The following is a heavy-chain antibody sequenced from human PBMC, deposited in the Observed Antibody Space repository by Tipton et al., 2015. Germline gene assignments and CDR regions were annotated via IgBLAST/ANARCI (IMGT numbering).Heavy chain of an antibody. J-gene: IGHJ4*02. V-gene: IGHV5-51*01. CDR3: ARRAYGDYLFDY. CDR2: IYPGDSDT. Sequence: QLVQSGAEVKKPGESLKISCKGSGYTFTRYWIGWVRQVPGKGLEWMGNIYPGDSDTRYSPSFQGQVTISADRSINTAYLQWSSLKASDSAMYYCARRAYGDYLFDYWGQGTLVTVSS. CDR1: GYTFTRYW. D-gene: IGHD4-17*01.